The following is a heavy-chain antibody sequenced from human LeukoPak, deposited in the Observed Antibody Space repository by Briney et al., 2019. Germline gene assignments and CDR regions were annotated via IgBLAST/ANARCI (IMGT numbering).Heavy chain of an antibody. CDR1: GGSFSGYY. V-gene: IGHV4-34*01. J-gene: IGHJ4*02. Sequence: SETLSLTCAVYGGSFSGYYWSWIRRPPGKGLEWIGEINHSGSTNYNPSLKSRVTISVDTSKNQFSLKLSSVTAADTAVYYCARGLAAAGKVFDYWGQGTLVTVSS. D-gene: IGHD6-13*01. CDR2: INHSGST. CDR3: ARGLAAAGKVFDY.